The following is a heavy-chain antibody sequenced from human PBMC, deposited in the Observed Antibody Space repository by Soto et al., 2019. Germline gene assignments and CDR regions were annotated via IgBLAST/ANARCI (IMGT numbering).Heavy chain of an antibody. CDR3: ARGHNKVVKGKRIDDAFDI. Sequence: SETLPHTCPVSCGSFKSSRYAWRWIRQPPGKGLEWIGYVYHTGRTSYNPSLKSRVSISMDTSKNHFSLNLDSVTADETAVYFCARGHNKVVKGKRIDDAFDIWGQGTMVT. CDR1: CGSFKSSRYA. V-gene: IGHV4-61*03. CDR2: VYHTGRT. J-gene: IGHJ3*02. D-gene: IGHD2-15*01.